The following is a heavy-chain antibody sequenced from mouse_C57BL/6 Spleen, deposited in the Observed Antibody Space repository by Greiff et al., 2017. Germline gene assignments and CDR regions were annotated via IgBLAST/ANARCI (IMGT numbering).Heavy chain of an antibody. V-gene: IGHV5-16*01. CDR3: SRGRGTTEVRSRYWYFDV. CDR2: INYDGSST. Sequence: EVKLVESEGGLVQPGSSMKLSCTASGFTFSDYYMAWVRQVPEKGLEWVANINYDGSSTYYLDSLKSRCIISRENAKNSLYLQMSSLKSEDTATYYCSRGRGTTEVRSRYWYFDVWGTGATGTVSS. D-gene: IGHD1-1*01. J-gene: IGHJ1*03. CDR1: GFTFSDYY.